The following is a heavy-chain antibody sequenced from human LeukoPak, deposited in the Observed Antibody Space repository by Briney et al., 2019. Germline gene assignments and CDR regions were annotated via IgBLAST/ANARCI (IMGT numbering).Heavy chain of an antibody. Sequence: GASVKVSCKASGGTFSSYAISWVRQAPGQGLEWMGRIIPIFGIANYAQKFQGRVTITADESTSTAYMELSSLRSEDTAVYYCARDLYYYGSGNPLDYWGQGTLVTVSS. CDR2: IIPIFGIA. D-gene: IGHD3-10*01. V-gene: IGHV1-69*15. CDR3: ARDLYYYGSGNPLDY. J-gene: IGHJ4*02. CDR1: GGTFSSYA.